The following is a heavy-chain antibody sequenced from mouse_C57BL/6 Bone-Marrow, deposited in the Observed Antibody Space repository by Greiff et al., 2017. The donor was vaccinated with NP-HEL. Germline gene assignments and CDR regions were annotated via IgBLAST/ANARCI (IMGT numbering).Heavy chain of an antibody. V-gene: IGHV2-2*01. CDR3: ARDWDVDYYAMDY. J-gene: IGHJ4*01. CDR1: GFSLTSYG. D-gene: IGHD4-1*01. Sequence: VQVVESGPGLVQPSQSLSITCTVSGFSLTSYGVHWVRQSPGKGLEWLGVIWSGGSTDYNAAFISRLSISKDNSKSQVFFKMNSLQADDTAIYYCARDWDVDYYAMDYWGQGTSVTVSS. CDR2: IWSGGST.